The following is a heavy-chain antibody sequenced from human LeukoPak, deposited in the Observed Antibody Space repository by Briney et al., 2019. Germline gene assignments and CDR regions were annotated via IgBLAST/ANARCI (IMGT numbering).Heavy chain of an antibody. V-gene: IGHV3-33*01. D-gene: IGHD4-17*01. J-gene: IGHJ4*02. Sequence: GESLRLSCAASGFTFSSYGMHWVRQAPGKGLEWVAVIWYDGSNKYYADSVRGRFTISRDNSKNTLYLQMNSLRAEDTAVYYCARGGRKGDYGDYVDYWGQGTLVTVSS. CDR1: GFTFSSYG. CDR2: IWYDGSNK. CDR3: ARGGRKGDYGDYVDY.